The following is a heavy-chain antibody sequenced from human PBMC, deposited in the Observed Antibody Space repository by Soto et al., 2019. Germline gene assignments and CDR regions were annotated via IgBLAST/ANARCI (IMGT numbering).Heavy chain of an antibody. CDR3: TAGGFPHIVVVTAIHY. CDR1: GFTFSNAW. Sequence: GGSLRLSCAASGFTFSNAWMSWVRQAPGKGLEWVGRIKSKTDGGTTDYAAPVKGRFTISRDDSKNTLYLQMNSLKTEDTAVYYCTAGGFPHIVVVTAIHYWGQGTLVTVSS. V-gene: IGHV3-15*01. J-gene: IGHJ4*02. CDR2: IKSKTDGGTT. D-gene: IGHD2-21*02.